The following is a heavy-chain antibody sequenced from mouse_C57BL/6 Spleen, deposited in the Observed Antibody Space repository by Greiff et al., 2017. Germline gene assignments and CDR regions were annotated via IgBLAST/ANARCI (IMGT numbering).Heavy chain of an antibody. J-gene: IGHJ3*01. V-gene: IGHV1-61*01. CDR3: ARNGYDGGMFAY. CDR1: GYTFTSYW. Sequence: QVQLQQPGAELVRPGSSVKLSCKASGYTFTSYWMDWVKQRPGQGLEWIGNIYPSDSETHYNQKFKDKATLTVDKSSSTAYMQLSSLTSEDSEVYYCARNGYDGGMFAYWGQGTMVTVSA. D-gene: IGHD2-2*01. CDR2: IYPSDSET.